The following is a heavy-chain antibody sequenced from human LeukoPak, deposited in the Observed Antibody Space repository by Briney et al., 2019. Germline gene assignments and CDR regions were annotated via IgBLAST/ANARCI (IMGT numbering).Heavy chain of an antibody. Sequence: ASVKVSCKASGYTFTGFYIHWVRQGPGQGLEWMGWIYSDSGDTNYAQKFQGWVTMTRDTSINTAYMELSRLTSDDTAVYYCARSAGSAFFDYWGQGTLVTVSS. CDR1: GYTFTGFY. D-gene: IGHD2-15*01. CDR2: IYSDSGDT. V-gene: IGHV1-2*04. CDR3: ARSAGSAFFDY. J-gene: IGHJ4*02.